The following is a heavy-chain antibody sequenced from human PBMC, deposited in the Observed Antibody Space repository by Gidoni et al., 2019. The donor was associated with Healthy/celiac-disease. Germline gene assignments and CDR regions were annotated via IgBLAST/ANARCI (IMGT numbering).Heavy chain of an antibody. V-gene: IGHV3-30-3*01. CDR3: ARRIQPYYFDY. D-gene: IGHD5-18*01. Sequence: VQLVESGGGVVQPGRSMRLSCAASGFTFSSYARHGVRQAPGKGLEWVAVISYDGSNKYYADSVKGRFTISRDNSKNTLYLQMNSLRAEDTAVYYCARRIQPYYFDYWGQGTLVTVSS. CDR1: GFTFSSYA. CDR2: ISYDGSNK. J-gene: IGHJ4*02.